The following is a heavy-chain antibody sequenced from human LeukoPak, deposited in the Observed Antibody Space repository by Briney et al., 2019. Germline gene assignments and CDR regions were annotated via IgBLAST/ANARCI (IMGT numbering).Heavy chain of an antibody. CDR2: IYYSGST. D-gene: IGHD1-26*01. CDR3: ARHRAVSVVGNFYFDY. J-gene: IGHJ4*02. V-gene: IGHV4-31*03. Sequence: PSQTLSLTCTVSGGSISSGGYYWSWIRQHPGKGLEWIGYIYYSGSTYYNPSLKSRVTISVDTSKNQFSLKLSSVTAADTAVYYCARHRAVSVVGNFYFDYWGQGTLVTVSS. CDR1: GGSISSGGYY.